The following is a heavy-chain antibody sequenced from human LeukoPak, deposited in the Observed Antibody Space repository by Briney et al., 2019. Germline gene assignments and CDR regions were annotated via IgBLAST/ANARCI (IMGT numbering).Heavy chain of an antibody. D-gene: IGHD4-23*01. CDR1: GYTFTSYY. Sequence: ASVKVSCKASGYTFTSYYIHLVRQGPGQGLEWMGIINPSGGSTSYAQKFQGRVTMTRDMCKGTVYMELSSLRSEDTAVCYCARVRTVVTEEGGYYFDYWGQGTLGTVSS. J-gene: IGHJ4*02. V-gene: IGHV1-46*01. CDR3: ARVRTVVTEEGGYYFDY. CDR2: INPSGGST.